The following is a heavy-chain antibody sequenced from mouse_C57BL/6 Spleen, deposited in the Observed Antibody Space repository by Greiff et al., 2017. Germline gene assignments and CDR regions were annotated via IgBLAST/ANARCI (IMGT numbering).Heavy chain of an antibody. Sequence: VKLQESGPGLVAPSQSLSITCTVSGFSLTSYAISWVRQPPGKGLEWLGVIWTGGGTNYNSALKSRLSISKDNSKSQVFLKMNSLQTDDTARYYCARNSGDGDYYAMDYWGQGTSVTVSS. CDR2: IWTGGGT. CDR3: ARNSGDGDYYAMDY. D-gene: IGHD3-3*01. J-gene: IGHJ4*01. CDR1: GFSLTSYA. V-gene: IGHV2-9-1*01.